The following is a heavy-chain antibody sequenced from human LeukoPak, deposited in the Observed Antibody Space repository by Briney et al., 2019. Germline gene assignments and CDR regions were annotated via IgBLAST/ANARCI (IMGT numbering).Heavy chain of an antibody. CDR1: GFAFNTYA. Sequence: GGSLRLSCAASGFAFNTYAMHWVRQPPAQGLEWVALIWHDGSHKFYSNSVRGQFTISRDNSKNTVSLQMNNLRPEDTAVYYCAREIFGSGSYPDLWGQGTLVTVSS. CDR3: AREIFGSGSYPDL. D-gene: IGHD3-10*01. J-gene: IGHJ5*02. V-gene: IGHV3-33*01. CDR2: IWHDGSHK.